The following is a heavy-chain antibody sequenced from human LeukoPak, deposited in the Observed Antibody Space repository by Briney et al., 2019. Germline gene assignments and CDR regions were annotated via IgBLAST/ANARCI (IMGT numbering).Heavy chain of an antibody. D-gene: IGHD1-26*01. Sequence: TGGSLRLSCAASGFTVSSNYMSSVRQAPGKGLEWVSVIYSGGSTYYADSVKGRFTISRDNSKNTLYLQMNSLRGEDTAVYYCARVRSGSYYYYYYYMDVWGKGTTVTISS. J-gene: IGHJ6*03. V-gene: IGHV3-53*01. CDR1: GFTVSSNY. CDR2: IYSGGST. CDR3: ARVRSGSYYYYYYYMDV.